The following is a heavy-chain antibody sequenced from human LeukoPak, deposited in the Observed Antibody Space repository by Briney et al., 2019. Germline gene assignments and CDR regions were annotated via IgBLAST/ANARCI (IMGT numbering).Heavy chain of an antibody. Sequence: GGSLRLSCVASGFTFSNYGMHWVRQAPGKGPEWMVVISYDGNNKYYADSVKGRFTISRDNSKSTLYLQMNNLRVDDTAVYYCARDRGTQLWPGGNYFEDWGQGTLVTVSS. V-gene: IGHV3-30*03. CDR2: ISYDGNNK. CDR1: GFTFSNYG. J-gene: IGHJ4*02. CDR3: ARDRGTQLWPGGNYFED. D-gene: IGHD5-18*01.